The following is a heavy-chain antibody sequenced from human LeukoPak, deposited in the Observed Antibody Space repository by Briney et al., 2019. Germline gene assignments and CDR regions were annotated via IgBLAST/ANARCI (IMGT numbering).Heavy chain of an antibody. J-gene: IGHJ6*02. Sequence: GGSLRLSCAASGFTFSSYGMNWVRQAPGKGLEWVSYISASGGTIKYADSVKGRFTISRDNAKNSLYLHLNSLRVEDTAFYYCARGDGGYYYGMDVWGQGTTVTVSS. CDR1: GFTFSSYG. V-gene: IGHV3-48*03. CDR2: ISASGGTI. D-gene: IGHD3-3*01. CDR3: ARGDGGYYYGMDV.